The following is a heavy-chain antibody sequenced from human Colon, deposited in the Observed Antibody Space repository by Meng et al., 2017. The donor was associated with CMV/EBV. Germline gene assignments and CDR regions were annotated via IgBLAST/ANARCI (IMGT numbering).Heavy chain of an antibody. CDR3: ARNIAAASNWFDP. CDR2: ISYTGTA. D-gene: IGHD6-25*01. J-gene: IGHJ5*02. CDR1: GGSMNDYS. Sequence: SETLSLTCTVSGGSMNDYSWSWIRQPPGKGLERIGYISYTGTAKYNPSLESRVTLSVDASKNQFSLKLRSVTAADTAVYYCARNIAAASNWFDPWGQGTLVTVSS. V-gene: IGHV4-59*01.